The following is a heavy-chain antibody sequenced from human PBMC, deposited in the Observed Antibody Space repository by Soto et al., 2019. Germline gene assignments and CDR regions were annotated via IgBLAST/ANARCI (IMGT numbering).Heavy chain of an antibody. CDR2: INAGNGNT. CDR1: GYTFTSYA. CDR3: ARDLVLVRGATGEPAKSP. Sequence: QVQLVQSGAEVKKPGASVKVSCKASGYTFTSYAMHWVRQAPGQRLEWMGWINAGNGNTKYSQKFQGRVTITRDTAASTAYMERSRLRAEDTAVYDCARDLVLVRGATGEPAKSPWGQGSLGTVSP. V-gene: IGHV1-3*01. D-gene: IGHD3-10*01. J-gene: IGHJ4*02.